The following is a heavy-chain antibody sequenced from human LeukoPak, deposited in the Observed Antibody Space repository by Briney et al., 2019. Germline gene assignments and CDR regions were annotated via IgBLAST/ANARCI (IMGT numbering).Heavy chain of an antibody. J-gene: IGHJ6*03. V-gene: IGHV1-2*06. CDR3: ARARCSSTSCSPTPPYYYYMDV. Sequence: ASVKVSCKASGYTFTGYYMHWVRQAPGQGLEWKGRINPNSGGTNYAQKFQGRVTMTRDTSISTAYMELSRLRSDDTAVYYCARARCSSTSCSPTPPYYYYMDVWGKGTTVTVSS. D-gene: IGHD2-2*01. CDR1: GYTFTGYY. CDR2: INPNSGGT.